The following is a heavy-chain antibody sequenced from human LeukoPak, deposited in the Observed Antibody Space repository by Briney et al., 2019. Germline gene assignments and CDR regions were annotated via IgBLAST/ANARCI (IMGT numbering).Heavy chain of an antibody. D-gene: IGHD3-22*01. CDR3: ARQGRTYYYDSSGHGHFDY. CDR2: IYPGDSDT. CDR1: GYSFTSYW. Sequence: GESLKISCKGSGYSFTSYWIGWVRQMPGKGLEWMGIIYPGDSDTRYSPSFQGQVTISADKSISTAYLQWSSLKASDTAMYYCARQGRTYYYDSSGHGHFDYWGQGTLVTVSS. J-gene: IGHJ4*02. V-gene: IGHV5-51*01.